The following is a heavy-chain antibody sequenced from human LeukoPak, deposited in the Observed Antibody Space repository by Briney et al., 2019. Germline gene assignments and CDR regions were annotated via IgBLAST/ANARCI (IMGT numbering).Heavy chain of an antibody. CDR2: INPNSGGT. D-gene: IGHD6-6*01. CDR1: GYTLTGYY. CDR3: ARVSQAYSSSPHFDY. V-gene: IGHV1-2*06. J-gene: IGHJ4*02. Sequence: EASVKVSYKASGYTLTGYYMHWVRQAPGQGLEWMGRINPNSGGTNYAQKFQGRVTMTRDTSISTAYMELSRLRSDDTAVYYCARVSQAYSSSPHFDYWGQGTLVTVSS.